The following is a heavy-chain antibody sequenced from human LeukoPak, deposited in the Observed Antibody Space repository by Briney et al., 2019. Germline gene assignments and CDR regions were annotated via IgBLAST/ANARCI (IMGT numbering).Heavy chain of an antibody. CDR2: IYHSGTT. CDR1: GVAISRGGYA. V-gene: IGHV4-30-4*07. CDR3: VRGRYSSGWFKDKNWFDP. D-gene: IGHD6-19*01. J-gene: IGHJ5*02. Sequence: SETLSLTCAVSGVAISRGGYAWNWIRQPPGKGLEWIAYIYHSGTTYYNPSLKSRATISVDTAKNQFSLKLSSVTAADTAVYYCVRGRYSSGWFKDKNWFDPWGQGIPVTVSS.